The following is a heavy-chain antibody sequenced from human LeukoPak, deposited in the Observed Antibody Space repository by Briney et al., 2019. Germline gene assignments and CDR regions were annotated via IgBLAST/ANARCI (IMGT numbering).Heavy chain of an antibody. CDR3: ARAKGYCSSTTCYYFDY. CDR1: GFTFSGYS. V-gene: IGHV3-48*04. D-gene: IGHD2-2*01. Sequence: GGSLRLSCAASGFTFSGYSMNWVRQAPGKGLEWVSYISSSSSTIYYADSVKGRFTISRDNARNSLYLQMNSLRAEDTAVYYCARAKGYCSSTTCYYFDYWGQGTLVTVSS. CDR2: ISSSSSTI. J-gene: IGHJ4*02.